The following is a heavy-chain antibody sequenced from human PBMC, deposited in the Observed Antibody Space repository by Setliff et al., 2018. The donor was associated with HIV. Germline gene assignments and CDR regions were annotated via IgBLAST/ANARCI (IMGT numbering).Heavy chain of an antibody. J-gene: IGHJ6*03. Sequence: PGGSLRLSCEASGFTFTNYWMSWVRQAPGKGLEWVANIKQDGSEKYYVDSVKGRFTISRDNAKNSLYLQMNSLRTEDTAVYYCASTTLDYYYYYMDVWGKGTTVTVSS. CDR1: GFTFTNYW. CDR3: ASTTLDYYYYYMDV. V-gene: IGHV3-7*01. CDR2: IKQDGSEK.